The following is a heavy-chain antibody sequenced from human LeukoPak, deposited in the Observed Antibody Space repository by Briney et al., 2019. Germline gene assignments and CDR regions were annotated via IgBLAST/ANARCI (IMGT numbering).Heavy chain of an antibody. Sequence: PGGSLRLSCAASGFTFSSYAMSWVRQAPGKGLEWVSAISGSGGSTYYADSVKGRFTISRGNSKNTLYLQMNSLRAEDTAVYYCAKGVRGVINYYYYYMDVWGKGTTVTVSS. CDR1: GFTFSSYA. CDR2: ISGSGGST. V-gene: IGHV3-23*01. D-gene: IGHD3-10*01. J-gene: IGHJ6*03. CDR3: AKGVRGVINYYYYYMDV.